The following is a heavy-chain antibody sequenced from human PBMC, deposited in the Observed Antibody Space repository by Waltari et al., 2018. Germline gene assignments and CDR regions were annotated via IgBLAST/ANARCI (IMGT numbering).Heavy chain of an antibody. J-gene: IGHJ4*02. CDR3: VMRMIANGVLNS. D-gene: IGHD2-8*01. CDR2: INHSGST. V-gene: IGHV4-34*01. Sequence: QVQLQQWGAGLLKPSETLSLTCAVYGCSFSSYYCCWWRQPPGKGLEWIGEINHSGSTNYNPSLKSRVTISVDTSKNQFSLKLSSVTAADTAVYYCVMRMIANGVLNSWGQGTMVTVSS. CDR1: GCSFSSYY.